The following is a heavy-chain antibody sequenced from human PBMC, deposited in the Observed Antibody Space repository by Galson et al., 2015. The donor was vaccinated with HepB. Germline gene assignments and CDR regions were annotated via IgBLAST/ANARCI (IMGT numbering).Heavy chain of an antibody. CDR3: ARSWVDQTGWESYWYFDL. J-gene: IGHJ2*01. CDR2: INAGNGNT. D-gene: IGHD6-13*01. V-gene: IGHV1-3*01. CDR1: GYTFTNYA. Sequence: SVKVSCKASGYTFTNYAMHWVRQAPGQRLEWMGWINAGNGNTKYSQKFQGRVTLTRDTSASTAYMDLSSLRSEDTAVYYCARSWVDQTGWESYWYFDLWGRGTLVTVSS.